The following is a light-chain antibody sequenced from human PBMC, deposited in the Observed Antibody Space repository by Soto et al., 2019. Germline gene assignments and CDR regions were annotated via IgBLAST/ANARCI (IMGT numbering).Light chain of an antibody. Sequence: EIRLTQSPSVVSASVGDRVTITCRASQDISSYLALYQQKPGKAPKLLIYVASTLQSGVPSRFSGSGSGTEFTLTISSLQPEDFAVYYCQQDNSLPPIPFCQGTLLEIK. V-gene: IGKV1-9*01. CDR3: QQDNSLPPIP. CDR2: VAS. J-gene: IGKJ5*01. CDR1: QDISSY.